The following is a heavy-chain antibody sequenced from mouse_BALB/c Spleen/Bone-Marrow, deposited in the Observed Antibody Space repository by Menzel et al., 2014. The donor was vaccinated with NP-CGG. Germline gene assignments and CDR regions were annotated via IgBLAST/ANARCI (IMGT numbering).Heavy chain of an antibody. J-gene: IGHJ2*01. CDR3: ARASSYYGSRYDY. CDR2: VGTGGST. CDR1: GFSLTNYG. D-gene: IGHD1-1*01. Sequence: VKLMESGPGLVAPSQSLSITCTVSGFSLTNYGVHWVRQPPGKGLEWLGEVGTGGSTNYNSALMSRLSISKDNSKSQVFLKMNSLQTDDTTIYYCARASSYYGSRYDYWGQGTTLTVSS. V-gene: IGHV2-9*02.